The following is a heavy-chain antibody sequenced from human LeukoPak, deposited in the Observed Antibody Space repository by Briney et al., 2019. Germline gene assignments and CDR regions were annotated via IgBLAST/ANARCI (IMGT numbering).Heavy chain of an antibody. CDR2: IKQDGSER. D-gene: IGHD3-10*01. Sequence: GGSLRLSCAASGFTFSNYWMTWVRQAPGKGLEWVANIKQDGSERDYVDSVKGRFTISRDDAKNSLYLQMNSLRAEDTAVYYCARGITMANWGQGTLVTASS. V-gene: IGHV3-7*04. CDR1: GFTFSNYW. CDR3: ARGITMAN. J-gene: IGHJ4*02.